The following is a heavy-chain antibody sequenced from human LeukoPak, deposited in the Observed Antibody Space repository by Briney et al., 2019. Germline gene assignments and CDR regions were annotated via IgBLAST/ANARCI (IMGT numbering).Heavy chain of an antibody. CDR2: ISGSGGSK. J-gene: IGHJ4*02. CDR1: GFTVSSYA. CDR3: ARAPVNYFDY. V-gene: IGHV3-23*01. Sequence: GGSLRLSCAASGFTVSSYAMSWVRQAPGKGLEWISAISGSGGSKYYADSVKGRFTISRDNSKNTLYLQMNSLRAEDTAVYYCARAPVNYFDYWGQGTLVTVSS.